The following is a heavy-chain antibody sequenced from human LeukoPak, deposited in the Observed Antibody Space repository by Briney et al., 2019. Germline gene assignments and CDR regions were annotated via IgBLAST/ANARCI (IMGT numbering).Heavy chain of an antibody. CDR1: GGCVSSGSYY. CDR3: ARGPRGYSYG. V-gene: IGHV4-61*01. Sequence: SETLCLTCTVSGGCVSSGSYYWSWIRQPPGKGLEWIGYIYYSGNTNYNPSLKSRVTISVDTSKNQFSLKLSSVTAADTALYYCARGPRGYSYGWGQGTLVTVSS. D-gene: IGHD5-18*01. J-gene: IGHJ4*02. CDR2: IYYSGNT.